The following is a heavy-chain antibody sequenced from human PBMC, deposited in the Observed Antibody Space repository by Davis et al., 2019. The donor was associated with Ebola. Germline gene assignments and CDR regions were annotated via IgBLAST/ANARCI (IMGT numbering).Heavy chain of an antibody. CDR1: GFRFSDYY. CDR3: ARGKCSGPYCYTWLWDY. CDR2: VYHAGNT. J-gene: IGHJ4*02. Sequence: ESLKISCVASGFRFSDYYINWIRQAPGKGLEWIGYVYHAGNTHYNPSLESRVTISADTSRNQISLRLNSVTAADSAIYYCARGKCSGPYCYTWLWDYWGQGILVTVSS. V-gene: IGHV4-59*01. D-gene: IGHD2-15*01.